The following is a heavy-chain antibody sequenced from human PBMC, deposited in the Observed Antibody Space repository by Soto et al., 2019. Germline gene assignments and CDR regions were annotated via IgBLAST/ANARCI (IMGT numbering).Heavy chain of an antibody. J-gene: IGHJ4*02. Sequence: QITLKESGPTLVKPTQTLTLTCTFSGFSLSTSGVGVGWIRQPPGKALEWLALIYWNDDKRYSPSLKSRLTITKDTSKNQVVLTKTNMDPVDTATYYSAHRKEYYDFWSSYYHVGPIDYWGQGTLVTVSS. V-gene: IGHV2-5*01. D-gene: IGHD3-3*01. CDR3: AHRKEYYDFWSSYYHVGPIDY. CDR2: IYWNDDK. CDR1: GFSLSTSGVG.